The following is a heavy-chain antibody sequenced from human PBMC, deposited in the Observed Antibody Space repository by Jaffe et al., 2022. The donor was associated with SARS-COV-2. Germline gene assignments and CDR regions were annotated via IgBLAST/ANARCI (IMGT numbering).Heavy chain of an antibody. CDR2: INAGNGNK. Sequence: QVQLVQSGAEVKKPGASVKVSCKGSGYTFTNYAVHWVRQAPGQRLEWMGWINAGNGNKKYSQKFQGRVTITRDTSASTAYLELSSLRSEDTAVYYCVRVSGYYFWFDPWGQGTLVTVSS. CDR3: VRVSGYYFWFDP. V-gene: IGHV1-3*01. D-gene: IGHD3-9*01. J-gene: IGHJ5*02. CDR1: GYTFTNYA.